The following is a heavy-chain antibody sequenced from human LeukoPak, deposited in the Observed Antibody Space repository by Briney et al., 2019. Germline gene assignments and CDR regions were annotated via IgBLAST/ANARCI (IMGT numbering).Heavy chain of an antibody. CDR3: ARGRNLAV. CDR1: GFTFSSDW. CDR2: IKEDGSEK. V-gene: IGHV3-7*01. J-gene: IGHJ6*02. Sequence: PGGSLRLSCAASGFTFSSDWMSWVRQAPGKGLEWVANIKEDGSEKYYVDSVKGRFTISRDNAKKSLFLQMNSLRVEDTAVYYCARGRNLAVWGQGTTVTVSS.